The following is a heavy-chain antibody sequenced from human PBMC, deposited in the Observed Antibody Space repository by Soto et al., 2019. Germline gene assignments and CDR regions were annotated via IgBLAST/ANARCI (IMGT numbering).Heavy chain of an antibody. CDR3: ARVTVTTNFDY. Sequence: PSETLSLTCAVYGGSFSGYYWSWIRQPPGKGLEWIGEINHSGSTNYNPSLKSRVTISVDTSKNQFSLKLSSVTAADTAVYYCARVTVTTNFDYWGQGTLVTVSS. CDR1: GGSFSGYY. V-gene: IGHV4-34*01. CDR2: INHSGST. J-gene: IGHJ4*02. D-gene: IGHD4-17*01.